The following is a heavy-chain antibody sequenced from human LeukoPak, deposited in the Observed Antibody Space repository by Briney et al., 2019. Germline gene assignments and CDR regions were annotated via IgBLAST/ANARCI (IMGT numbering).Heavy chain of an antibody. CDR2: ISGSGGST. V-gene: IGHV3-23*01. CDR1: GFTFSSYA. J-gene: IGHJ4*02. Sequence: GGSLRLSCAASGFTFSSYAMSWVRQAPGKGLEWVSAISGSGGSTYYADSVKGRFTISRDNSKNTLYLQMNSLRAEDTAVYYCARQRITMVRGVIPNFDYWGQGTLVTVSS. D-gene: IGHD3-10*01. CDR3: ARQRITMVRGVIPNFDY.